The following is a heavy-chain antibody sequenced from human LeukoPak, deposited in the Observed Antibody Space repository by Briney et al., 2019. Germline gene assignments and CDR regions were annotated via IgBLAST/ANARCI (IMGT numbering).Heavy chain of an antibody. J-gene: IGHJ4*02. D-gene: IGHD5-12*01. Sequence: GGSLRLSCAASGFTFSSYAMHWVRQAPGKGLEWVAVISYDGSNKYYADSVKGRFTISRDNSKNTLYLQMNSLRAEDTAVHYCAREYIVATTLFDYWGQGTLVTVSS. CDR2: ISYDGSNK. CDR1: GFTFSSYA. V-gene: IGHV3-30-3*01. CDR3: AREYIVATTLFDY.